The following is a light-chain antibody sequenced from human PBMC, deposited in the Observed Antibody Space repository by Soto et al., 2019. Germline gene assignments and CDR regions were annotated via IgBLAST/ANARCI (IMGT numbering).Light chain of an antibody. CDR3: QQYGSSPLLT. CDR1: QSVSSSY. CDR2: GAS. Sequence: EIVLTQSPGTLSLSPGERATLSCRASQSVSSSYLAWYQQKLGQAPRLLIYGASSRATGIPDRFSGSGSGTDFTLTISGLEPEDFAVYYCQQYGSSPLLTFGGGTKVEIK. V-gene: IGKV3-20*01. J-gene: IGKJ4*01.